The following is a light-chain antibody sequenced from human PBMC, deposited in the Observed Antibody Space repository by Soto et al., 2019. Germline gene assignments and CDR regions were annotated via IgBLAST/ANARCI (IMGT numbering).Light chain of an antibody. CDR3: QQYGGSPQT. CDR2: GAS. J-gene: IGKJ1*01. Sequence: EIVLTQSPGTLSLSPGEGATLSCRASQSISSNFLAWYQQKRGQAPRLLIHGASNRATGIPDRFSGSGSGTDFTLTITRLEPEDFAVYYCQQYGGSPQTFGQGTKVEVK. CDR1: QSISSNF. V-gene: IGKV3-20*01.